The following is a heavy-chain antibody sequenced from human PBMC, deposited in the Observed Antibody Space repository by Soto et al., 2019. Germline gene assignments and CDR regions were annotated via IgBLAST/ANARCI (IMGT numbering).Heavy chain of an antibody. CDR3: ARDLYYSRRGPYYYYYGMDV. CDR1: GFTFSSYA. CDR2: ISYDGSNK. D-gene: IGHD3-10*01. V-gene: IGHV3-30-3*01. J-gene: IGHJ6*02. Sequence: GGSLRLSCAASGFTFSSYAMHWVRQAPGKGLEWVAVISYDGSNKYYADSVKGRFTISRDNSKNTLYLQMNSLRAEDTAVYYCARDLYYSRRGPYYYYYGMDVWGQGTTVTVSS.